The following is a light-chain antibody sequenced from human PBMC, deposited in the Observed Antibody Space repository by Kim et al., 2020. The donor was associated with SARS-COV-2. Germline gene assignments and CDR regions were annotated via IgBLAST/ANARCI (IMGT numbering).Light chain of an antibody. CDR3: QAWDSSTVWV. CDR1: KLGDKY. Sequence: VSPGQPASITCSGHKLGDKYPRWYQQTPGQSAVVVSYQDSKRPSGIPGRFSGSNSGNTATLTISRTQAMDEADYFCQAWDSSTVWVFGGGTQLTVL. CDR2: QDS. V-gene: IGLV3-1*01. J-gene: IGLJ3*02.